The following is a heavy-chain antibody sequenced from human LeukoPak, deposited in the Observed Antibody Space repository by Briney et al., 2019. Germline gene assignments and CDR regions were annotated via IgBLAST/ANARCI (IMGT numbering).Heavy chain of an antibody. V-gene: IGHV3-30*18. D-gene: IGHD5-24*01. J-gene: IGHJ4*02. CDR2: ISYDGSNK. CDR3: AKGGDGYNPFLGY. CDR1: GFTFSSYG. Sequence: GGSLRLSCAASGFTFSSYGMHWVRQAPGKGLEGVAVISYDGSNKYYADSVKGRFTISRDNSKNTLYLQMNSLRAEDTAVYYCAKGGDGYNPFLGYWGQGTLVTVSS.